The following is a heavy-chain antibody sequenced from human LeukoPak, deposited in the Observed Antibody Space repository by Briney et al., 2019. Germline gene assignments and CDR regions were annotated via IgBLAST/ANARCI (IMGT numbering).Heavy chain of an antibody. CDR2: INKDGSEE. D-gene: IGHD6-19*01. V-gene: IGHV3-7*01. Sequence: PGGSLRLSCAASGFTFSNYWMSWVRQAPGKGLEWVADINKDGSEECYVDSVKGRFTISRDNAKNSLHLQMNSLTVEDTAVYYCARDGGGWVIDYWGQGTLVTVSS. J-gene: IGHJ4*01. CDR1: GFTFSNYW. CDR3: ARDGGGWVIDY.